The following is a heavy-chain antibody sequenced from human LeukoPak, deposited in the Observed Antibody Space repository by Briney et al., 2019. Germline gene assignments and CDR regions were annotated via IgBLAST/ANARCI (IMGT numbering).Heavy chain of an antibody. CDR3: AIHNFYGSRSGGYFDL. CDR2: IIPILGIA. V-gene: IGHV1-69*04. Sequence: SVKVSRKASGGTFSSYAISWVRQAPGQGRDWMGRIIPILGIANYVQKFQGRVTITADKSTSTAYMELSSLRSKDTAMYYCAIHNFYGSRSGGYFDLWGRGTLVTVSS. CDR1: GGTFSSYA. D-gene: IGHD3-10*01. J-gene: IGHJ2*01.